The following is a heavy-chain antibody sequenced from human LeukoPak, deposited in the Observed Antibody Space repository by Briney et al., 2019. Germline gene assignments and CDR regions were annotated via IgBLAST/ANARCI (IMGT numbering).Heavy chain of an antibody. J-gene: IGHJ4*02. Sequence: PGGSLRLSCAASGFSFSTYSMIWVRQAPGKGLEWVSSVSGTSEYIYYADSVRGRFTISRDNAKNTVYLQMNSLRAEDTAVYYCARWYSNGWYSDYWGQGTLVTVSS. CDR1: GFSFSTYS. V-gene: IGHV3-21*06. CDR3: ARWYSNGWYSDY. CDR2: VSGTSEYI. D-gene: IGHD6-19*01.